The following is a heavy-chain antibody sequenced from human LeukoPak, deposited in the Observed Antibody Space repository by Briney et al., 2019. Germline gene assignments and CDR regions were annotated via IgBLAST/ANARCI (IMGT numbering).Heavy chain of an antibody. CDR3: ARADTSGSSSSDAFDI. CDR1: GGSIGSGTW. D-gene: IGHD3-10*01. V-gene: IGHV4-4*02. J-gene: IGHJ3*02. Sequence: PSGTLSPTCTVSGGSIGSGTWWNWVRQPPGKGLEWIGEIYHDETANYSPSLRSRVTISVDKSKNHFSLKLSAVTAADTAVYYCARADTSGSSSSDAFDIWGQGTMVTVSS. CDR2: IYHDETA.